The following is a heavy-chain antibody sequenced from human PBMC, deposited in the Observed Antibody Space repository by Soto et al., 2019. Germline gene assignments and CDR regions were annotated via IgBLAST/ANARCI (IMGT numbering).Heavy chain of an antibody. Sequence: EVQLVESGGGLVQPGGSLRLSCAASGFTFSSYSMNWVRQAPGKGLEWVSYISSSSSTIYYADSVKGRFTISRDNAKNSLYLQRNSLRDEDTAVYYCARGLYYYDSSGYWGYWGQGTLVTVSS. CDR3: ARGLYYYDSSGYWGY. V-gene: IGHV3-48*02. J-gene: IGHJ4*02. CDR2: ISSSSSTI. CDR1: GFTFSSYS. D-gene: IGHD3-22*01.